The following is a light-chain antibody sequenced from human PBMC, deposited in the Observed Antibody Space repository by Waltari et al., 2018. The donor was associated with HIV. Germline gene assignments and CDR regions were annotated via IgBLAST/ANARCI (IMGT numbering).Light chain of an antibody. V-gene: IGKV3-20*01. CDR1: QNITSSY. Sequence: EILLTQSPGTLSLSPGERVTLSCRASQNITSSYLAWYQQKPGQPPRLLIYGASTRATGIGDRFSGSGSGTDFTLSISRLEPKDYVVYFCQQYGNSPVTFGGGTTVEIK. CDR3: QQYGNSPVT. J-gene: IGKJ4*01. CDR2: GAS.